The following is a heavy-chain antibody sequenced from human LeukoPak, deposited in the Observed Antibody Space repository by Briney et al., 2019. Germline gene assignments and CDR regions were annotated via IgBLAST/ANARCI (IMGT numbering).Heavy chain of an antibody. CDR1: GFSFSSYS. CDR3: ARDTTAWVY. J-gene: IGHJ4*02. CDR2: ISSGSSTI. V-gene: IGHV3-48*02. Sequence: GGSLRLSCAASGFSFSSYSMNWVRQAPGKGLEWVSYISSGSSTIYYADSVKGRFTTSRDNARNSLYLQMNGLRDEDTAVYYCARDTTAWVYWGQGTLVTVSS. D-gene: IGHD4-17*01.